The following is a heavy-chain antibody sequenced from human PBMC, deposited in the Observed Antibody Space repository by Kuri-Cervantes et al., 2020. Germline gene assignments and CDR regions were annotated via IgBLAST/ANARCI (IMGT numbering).Heavy chain of an antibody. CDR3: ATLDTAVGGSYYNYYGMDV. D-gene: IGHD5-18*01. V-gene: IGHV4-59*01. J-gene: IGHJ6*02. CDR1: GFTFSSYW. CDR2: VYYSGST. Sequence: GSLRLSCAASGFTFSSYWMSWIRQPPGKGLEWIGYVYYSGSTRYNPSLKSRVTISVDTSKNQFSLKLSSMTAADTAVYYCATLDTAVGGSYYNYYGMDVWGQGTTVTVSS.